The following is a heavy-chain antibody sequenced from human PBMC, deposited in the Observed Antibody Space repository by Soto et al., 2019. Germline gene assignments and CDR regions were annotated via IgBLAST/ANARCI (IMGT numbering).Heavy chain of an antibody. Sequence: GESLKISCKGSGYSFTSYWISWVRQMPGKGLEWMGRIDPSDSYTNYSPSFQGHVTISADKSISTAYLQWSSLKASDTAMYYCARRPLGRVGTHYGMDVWGQGTTVTVSS. CDR3: ARRPLGRVGTHYGMDV. CDR1: GYSFTSYW. CDR2: IDPSDSYT. V-gene: IGHV5-10-1*01. D-gene: IGHD3-16*01. J-gene: IGHJ6*02.